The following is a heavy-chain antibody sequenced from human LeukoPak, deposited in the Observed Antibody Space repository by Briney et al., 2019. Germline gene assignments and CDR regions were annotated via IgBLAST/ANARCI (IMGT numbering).Heavy chain of an antibody. CDR3: ARDGRYFDWLRD. CDR2: IYYSGST. CDR1: GGSISSYY. Sequence: SETLSLTCTVSGGSISSYYWSWIRQPPGKGLEWIGYIYYSGSTYYNPSLKSRVTISVDTSKNQFSLKLSSVTAADTAVYYCARDGRYFDWLRDWGQGTLVTVSS. V-gene: IGHV4-59*12. D-gene: IGHD3-9*01. J-gene: IGHJ4*02.